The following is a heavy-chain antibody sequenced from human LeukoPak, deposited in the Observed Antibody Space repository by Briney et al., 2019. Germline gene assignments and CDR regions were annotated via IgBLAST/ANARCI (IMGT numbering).Heavy chain of an antibody. CDR1: GDTFTGYY. CDR3: ARERGITHPDY. J-gene: IGHJ4*02. Sequence: GASVKVSCKAPGDTFTGYYMHWVRQAPGQGLEWMGRINPNSGGTNYAQKFQGRVTMTRDTSISTAYMELSRLRSDDTAVYYCARERGITHPDYWGQGTLVTVSS. CDR2: INPNSGGT. V-gene: IGHV1-2*06.